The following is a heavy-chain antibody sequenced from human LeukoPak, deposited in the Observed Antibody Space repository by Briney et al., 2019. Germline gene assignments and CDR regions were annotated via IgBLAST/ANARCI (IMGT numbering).Heavy chain of an antibody. CDR2: ISSSSSYI. Sequence: GGSLRLSCAASGFTFSNYSMNWVRQAPGKGLEWVSSISSSSSYIYYADSVKGRFTISRDNAKNSLYLQMNSLRAEDTAVYYCARRSDSSGWYTDYWGQGTLVTVSS. J-gene: IGHJ4*02. CDR1: GFTFSNYS. CDR3: ARRSDSSGWYTDY. D-gene: IGHD6-19*01. V-gene: IGHV3-21*01.